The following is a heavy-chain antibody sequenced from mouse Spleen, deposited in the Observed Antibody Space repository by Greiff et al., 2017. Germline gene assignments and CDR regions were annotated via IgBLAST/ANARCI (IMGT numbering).Heavy chain of an antibody. CDR1: GYTFTSYW. Sequence: ESGAELVKPGASVKLSCKASGYTFTSYWMQWVKQRPGQGLEWIGYINPSSGYTKYNQKFKDKATLTADKSSSTAYMQLSSLTYEDSAVYYCARDYDGSYDAMDYWGQGTSVTVSS. D-gene: IGHD1-1*01. CDR3: ARDYDGSYDAMDY. V-gene: IGHV1-7*01. CDR2: INPSSGYT. J-gene: IGHJ4*01.